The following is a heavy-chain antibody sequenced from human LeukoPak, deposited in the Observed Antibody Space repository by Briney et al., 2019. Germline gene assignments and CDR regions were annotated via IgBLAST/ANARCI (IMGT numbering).Heavy chain of an antibody. V-gene: IGHV3-7*04. D-gene: IGHD6-19*01. CDR2: IKQDGSEK. J-gene: IGHJ6*02. CDR1: GFTFSSYG. CDR3: AREGWDYYYGMDV. Sequence: AGGSLRLSCAASGFTFSSYGMHWVRQAPGKGLEWVANIKQDGSEKYYVDSVKGRFTISRDNAKNSLYLQMNSLRAEDTAVYYCAREGWDYYYGMDVWGQGTTVTVSS.